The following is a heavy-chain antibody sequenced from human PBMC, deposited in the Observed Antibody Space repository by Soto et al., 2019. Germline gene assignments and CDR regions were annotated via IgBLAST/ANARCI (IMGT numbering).Heavy chain of an antibody. CDR3: ASSYYGSGTHAPRYYSYGMDV. CDR2: ISAYNGNT. Sequence: QVQLVQSGAEVKKPGASVKVSCKASGYTFTSYGISWVRQAPGQGLEWMGWISAYNGNTNYAQQLQGRATMTTDTSTGTADMELRSLRSADTAVYYCASSYYGSGTHAPRYYSYGMDVWGQGTTVTVSS. J-gene: IGHJ6*02. CDR1: GYTFTSYG. V-gene: IGHV1-18*01. D-gene: IGHD3-10*01.